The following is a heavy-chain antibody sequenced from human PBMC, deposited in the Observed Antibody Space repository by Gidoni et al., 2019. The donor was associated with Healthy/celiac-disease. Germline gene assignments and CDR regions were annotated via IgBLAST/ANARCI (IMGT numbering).Heavy chain of an antibody. Sequence: QVQLVQSGAEVKKPGASVKVSCKASGYSFTSYSIHWIRQAPGQGLEWMGIINPSAGSTTYAQKLQGRVTMTRETSTSTVYMEVSSLRSEDTAMYYCAREQTMNYYYYGMDVWGQGTTVTVSS. CDR3: AREQTMNYYYYGMDV. CDR2: INPSAGST. V-gene: IGHV1-46*04. J-gene: IGHJ6*02. D-gene: IGHD1-1*01. CDR1: GYSFTSYS.